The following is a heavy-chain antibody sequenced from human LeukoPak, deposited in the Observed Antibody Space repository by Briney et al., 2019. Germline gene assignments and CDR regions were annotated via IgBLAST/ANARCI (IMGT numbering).Heavy chain of an antibody. CDR3: ARDYYDSSGYYDFDY. CDR2: IYYSGST. J-gene: IGHJ4*02. CDR1: GGSISSSSYY. D-gene: IGHD3-22*01. Sequence: PSETLSLTCTVSGGSISSSSYYWGWIRQPPGKGLEWIGSIYYSGSTYYNPSLKSRVTISVDTSKNHFSLKLSSVTAADTAVYYCARDYYDSSGYYDFDYWGQGTLVTVSS. V-gene: IGHV4-39*07.